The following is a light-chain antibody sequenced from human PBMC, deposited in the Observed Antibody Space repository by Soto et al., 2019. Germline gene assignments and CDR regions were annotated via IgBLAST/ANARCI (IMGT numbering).Light chain of an antibody. CDR2: RNN. CDR3: AAWDDSLRGVV. Sequence: QSVLTQPPSASGTPGQRVTITCSGSLSNIGSTFIYWYQQLPGSAPKLLINRNNERPSGVPDRFSGSKSGTSASLAICGLRSEEEADYHCAAWDDSLRGVVFGGGTKLTVL. J-gene: IGLJ2*01. V-gene: IGLV1-47*01. CDR1: LSNIGSTF.